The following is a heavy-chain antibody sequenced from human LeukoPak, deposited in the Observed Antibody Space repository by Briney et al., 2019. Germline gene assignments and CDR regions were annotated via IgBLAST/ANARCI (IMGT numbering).Heavy chain of an antibody. D-gene: IGHD3-16*01. CDR3: ARDFLHLGG. CDR1: GFTFSSYA. Sequence: GGSLRLSCAASGFTFSSYAMSWVRQAPGKGLEWVSAISGSGGSTYYADSVKGRFTISRNNSKNTLYLQMSSLRAEDTAVYYCARDFLHLGGWGQGTMVTVSS. V-gene: IGHV3-23*01. CDR2: ISGSGGST. J-gene: IGHJ3*01.